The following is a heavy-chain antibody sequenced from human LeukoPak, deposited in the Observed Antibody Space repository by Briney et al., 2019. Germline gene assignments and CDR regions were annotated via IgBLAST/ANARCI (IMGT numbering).Heavy chain of an antibody. CDR2: ISYDGSYK. CDR1: GFTFSTYG. CDR3: AKDWNYNCLAP. V-gene: IGHV3-30*18. J-gene: IGHJ5*02. Sequence: GGSLRLSCAASGFTFSTYGMHWVRQAPGKGLEWVTLISYDGSYKYYADSVKGRFTISRDNSKNTLYLQMNSLRAEDTAVYYCAKDWNYNCLAPWGQGTLVTVSS. D-gene: IGHD1-7*01.